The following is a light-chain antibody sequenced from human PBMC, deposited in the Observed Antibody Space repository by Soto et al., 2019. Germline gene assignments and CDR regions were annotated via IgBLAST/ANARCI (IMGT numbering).Light chain of an antibody. Sequence: VITQPPATLSVSPGARATLSCRASQSVSSNLAWYHHKPGPVPMLLIYGASTRATGIPARFSVIVSGTEFTLNLRRLKSEDGAVDEGQQRSDWTFTFSPGTRLEIK. CDR1: QSVSSN. J-gene: IGKJ5*01. CDR3: QQRSDWTFT. CDR2: GAS. V-gene: IGKV3-15*01.